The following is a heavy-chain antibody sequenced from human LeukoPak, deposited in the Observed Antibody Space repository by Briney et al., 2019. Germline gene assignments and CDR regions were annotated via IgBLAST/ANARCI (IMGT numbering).Heavy chain of an antibody. V-gene: IGHV1-18*04. D-gene: IGHD2-15*01. CDR3: ARDSYRLGYCSGGSCLGRFDP. Sequence: ASVKVSCKASGYTFTSYGISWVRQAPGQGLEWMGWISAYNGNTNYAQKLQGRVTMTTDTSTSTAYMELRSLRSDDTAVYYCARDSYRLGYCSGGSCLGRFDPWGQGTLVTVSS. J-gene: IGHJ5*02. CDR1: GYTFTSYG. CDR2: ISAYNGNT.